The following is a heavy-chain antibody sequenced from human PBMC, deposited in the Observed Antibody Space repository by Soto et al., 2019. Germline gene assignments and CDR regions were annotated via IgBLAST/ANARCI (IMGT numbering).Heavy chain of an antibody. CDR3: AKEHHDSSGYSDAFDI. Sequence: GGPLRLSCAASGFTFSSYAMSWVRQAPGKGLEWVSAISGSGGSTYYADSVKGRFTISRDNSKNTLYLQMNSLRAEDTAVYYCAKEHHDSSGYSDAFDIWGQGTMVTVSS. D-gene: IGHD3-22*01. CDR2: ISGSGGST. CDR1: GFTFSSYA. V-gene: IGHV3-23*01. J-gene: IGHJ3*02.